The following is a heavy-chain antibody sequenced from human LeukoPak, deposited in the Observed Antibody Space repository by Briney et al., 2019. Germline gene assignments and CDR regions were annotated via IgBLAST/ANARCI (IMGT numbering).Heavy chain of an antibody. CDR2: IKQDGSEK. D-gene: IGHD5-12*01. CDR1: GFTFSSYW. J-gene: IGHJ4*02. V-gene: IGHV3-7*01. Sequence: GGSLRLSCAASGFTSGFTFSSYWMSWVRQAPGKGLEWVANIKQDGSEKYYVDSVKGRFTISRDNAKNSLYPQMNSLRAEDTAVYYCARGPSGYHNTGGQGTLVTVSS. CDR3: ARGPSGYHNT.